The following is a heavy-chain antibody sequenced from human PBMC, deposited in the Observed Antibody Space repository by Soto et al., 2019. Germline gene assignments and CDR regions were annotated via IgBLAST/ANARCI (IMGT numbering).Heavy chain of an antibody. J-gene: IGHJ4*02. CDR3: AIARVADSSLDH. V-gene: IGHV3-33*04. D-gene: IGHD3-3*01. CDR2: ISFDSSEI. CDR1: GFTFSNYA. Sequence: GGSLRLSCVASGFTFSNYAMHWVRPAPGKGLEWVSFISFDSSEIHYADSVKGRFPISRDSPRNTLFLHVTSPKADDTAVYYCAIARVADSSLDHWGQGTLVTVSS.